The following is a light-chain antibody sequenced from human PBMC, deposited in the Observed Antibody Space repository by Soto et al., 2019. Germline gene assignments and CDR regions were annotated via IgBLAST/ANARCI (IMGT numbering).Light chain of an antibody. CDR1: SSNIGGNS. CDR2: DDN. J-gene: IGLJ1*01. CDR3: GSWDSSLSAYV. Sequence: QSVLTQPPPVSAAPGQKVTISCSGSSSNIGGNSVSWYQQLPGTAPKLLIYDDNKRPSGIPDRFSGSKSGTSATLGITEFQTGDEADYYCGSWDSSLSAYVFGTGTKVTVL. V-gene: IGLV1-51*01.